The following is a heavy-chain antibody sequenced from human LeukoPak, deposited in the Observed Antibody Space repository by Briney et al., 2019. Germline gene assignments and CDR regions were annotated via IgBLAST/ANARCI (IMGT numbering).Heavy chain of an antibody. CDR1: RDSVSINSVA. D-gene: IGHD6-13*01. CDR3: ARDKSRVLDY. Sequence: SQTLSLTCAISRDSVSINSVAWNWIRQSPSRGLEWLGRTYYRSQWYNDYGVSVKSRITISPDTSKNQFSLQVNSVTPEDTAVYYCARDKSRVLDYWGQGTLVTVSS. J-gene: IGHJ4*02. V-gene: IGHV6-1*01. CDR2: TYYRSQWYN.